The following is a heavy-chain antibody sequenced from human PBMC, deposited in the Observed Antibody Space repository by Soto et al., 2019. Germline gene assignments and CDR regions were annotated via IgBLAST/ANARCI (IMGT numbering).Heavy chain of an antibody. J-gene: IGHJ4*02. Sequence: PSETLSLTCTISGGSISVYYWSWIRQPPGKGLEWIGYIYYSGSTNYNPSLKSRVTISVDTSKNQFSLKLSSVTAADTAVYYCARAPRGGSYYIPYSGQGTLVTLSS. CDR1: GGSISVYY. D-gene: IGHD1-26*01. CDR3: ARAPRGGSYYIPY. V-gene: IGHV4-59*01. CDR2: IYYSGST.